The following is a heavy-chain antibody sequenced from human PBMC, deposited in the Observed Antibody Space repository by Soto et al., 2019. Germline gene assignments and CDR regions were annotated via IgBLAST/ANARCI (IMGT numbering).Heavy chain of an antibody. CDR1: GFTVSNNY. D-gene: IGHD2-2*01. V-gene: IGHV3-66*01. J-gene: IGHJ5*02. CDR3: AGGPNSNRWGFA. CDR2: IYSGGST. Sequence: QLVESGGALVQPGGSLRLSCAASGFTVSNNYMSWVRQAPGKGLEWLSLIYSGGSTKSADSVKGRFTISRDSSKNTVYLQMNSLRAEDTAVYYCAGGPNSNRWGFAWGQGTLVTDSS.